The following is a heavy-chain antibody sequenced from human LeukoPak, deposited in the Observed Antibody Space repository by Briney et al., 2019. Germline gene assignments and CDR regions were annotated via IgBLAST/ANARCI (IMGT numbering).Heavy chain of an antibody. CDR3: ARRNSSGYSYNFDN. J-gene: IGHJ4*02. CDR1: GFPFSSYW. Sequence: GGSLRLSCAASGFPFSSYWMSWVRQAPGKGLEWVANIKQDGSDKYYVDSVKGRFTISRDNAKNSLNLQLNSLRADDTAVYYCARRNSSGYSYNFDNWGQGTLVTVSS. D-gene: IGHD3-22*01. V-gene: IGHV3-7*01. CDR2: IKQDGSDK.